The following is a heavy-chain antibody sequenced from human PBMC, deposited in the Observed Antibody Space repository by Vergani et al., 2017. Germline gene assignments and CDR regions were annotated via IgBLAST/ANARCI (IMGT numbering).Heavy chain of an antibody. V-gene: IGHV4-34*01. CDR2: INHSGST. Sequence: QVQLQQWGAGLLKPSETLSLTCAVYGGSFSGYYWSWILQPPGKGLEWIGEINHSGSTYYNPSLKSRVTISVDRSKNQFSLKLSSVTAADTAVYYCARENPWVGSALDYWGQGTLVTVSS. CDR1: GGSFSGYY. D-gene: IGHD1-14*01. J-gene: IGHJ4*02. CDR3: ARENPWVGSALDY.